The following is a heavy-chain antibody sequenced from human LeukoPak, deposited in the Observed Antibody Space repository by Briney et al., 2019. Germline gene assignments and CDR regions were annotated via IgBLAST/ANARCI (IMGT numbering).Heavy chain of an antibody. CDR3: AREEDSTTIRSSYGMDV. V-gene: IGHV3-21*01. J-gene: IGHJ6*02. D-gene: IGHD2/OR15-2a*01. Sequence: GGSLRLSCAGSGFTFSPYTMNWVRQAPGKGLEWVSCISKGGTYIYYADSVRGRFPISRDNAKNSLYLQMNSLRAEDTAVYYCAREEDSTTIRSSYGMDVWGQGTTVTVSS. CDR1: GFTFSPYT. CDR2: ISKGGTYI.